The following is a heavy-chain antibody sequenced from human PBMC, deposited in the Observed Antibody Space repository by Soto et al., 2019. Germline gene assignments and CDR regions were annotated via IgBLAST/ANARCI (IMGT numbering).Heavy chain of an antibody. Sequence: QVQLVQSGAEVKKPGSSVKVSCKASGGTFSSYAISWVRQAPGQGLEWMGGIIPIFGTANYAQKFQGRVTITADESTSTAYMELSSLRSEDTAVYYCASGRGGATYDYYYGMDVWGQGTTVTVSS. CDR3: ASGRGGATYDYYYGMDV. CDR1: GGTFSSYA. CDR2: IIPIFGTA. J-gene: IGHJ6*02. V-gene: IGHV1-69*01. D-gene: IGHD1-26*01.